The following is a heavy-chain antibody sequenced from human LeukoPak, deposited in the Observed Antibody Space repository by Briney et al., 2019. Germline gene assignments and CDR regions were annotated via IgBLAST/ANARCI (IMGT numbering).Heavy chain of an antibody. Sequence: PSETLSLTRAVSGYSISSGYYWGWIRQPPGKGLKWIGSIYHSGSTYYNPSLKSRVTISVDTSKNQFSLKLSSVTAADTAVYYCARHDCGGSCYFAFDIWGQGTMVTVSS. CDR2: IYHSGST. J-gene: IGHJ3*02. V-gene: IGHV4-38-2*01. CDR3: ARHDCGGSCYFAFDI. CDR1: GYSISSGYY. D-gene: IGHD2-15*01.